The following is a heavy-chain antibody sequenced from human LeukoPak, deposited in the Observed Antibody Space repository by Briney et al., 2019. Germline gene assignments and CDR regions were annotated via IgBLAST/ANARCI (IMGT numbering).Heavy chain of an antibody. D-gene: IGHD1-26*01. CDR2: INAGNGNT. CDR1: GYTFTSYA. J-gene: IGHJ4*02. Sequence: AASVKVPCKASGYTFTSYAMHWVRQAPGQRLEWMGWINAGNGNTKYSQKFQGRVTITRDTSASTAYMELSSLRSEDTAVYYCARGGEYSGSYYDYWGQGTLVTVSS. V-gene: IGHV1-3*01. CDR3: ARGGEYSGSYYDY.